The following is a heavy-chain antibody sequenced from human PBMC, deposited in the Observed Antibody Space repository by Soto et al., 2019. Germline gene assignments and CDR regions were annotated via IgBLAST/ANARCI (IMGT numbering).Heavy chain of an antibody. J-gene: IGHJ6*02. CDR3: ARVVGEWELGGMDV. CDR1: GFTFSSYA. Sequence: QVQLVESGGGVVQPGRSLRLSCAASGFTFSSYAMHWVRQAPGKGLEWVAVISYDGSNKYYADSVKGRFTISRDNSKNTLYLQMNSLRAEDTAVYYCARVVGEWELGGMDVWGQGTTVTVSS. V-gene: IGHV3-30-3*01. CDR2: ISYDGSNK. D-gene: IGHD1-26*01.